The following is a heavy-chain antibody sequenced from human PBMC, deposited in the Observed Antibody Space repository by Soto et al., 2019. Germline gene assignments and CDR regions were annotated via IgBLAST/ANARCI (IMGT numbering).Heavy chain of an antibody. CDR3: ARDHYSRSWYNYDYYDGMDV. Sequence: ESLSLAGTVAGGCISSSSYCWGWTRQPPGKGLEWIGSIYYSGSTYYNPSLKSRVTISVDTSKNQFSLKLSSVTAADTAVYYCARDHYSRSWYNYDYYDGMDVWGQGTTVTVSS. CDR2: IYYSGST. J-gene: IGHJ6*02. V-gene: IGHV4-39*02. CDR1: GGCISSSSYC. D-gene: IGHD6-13*01.